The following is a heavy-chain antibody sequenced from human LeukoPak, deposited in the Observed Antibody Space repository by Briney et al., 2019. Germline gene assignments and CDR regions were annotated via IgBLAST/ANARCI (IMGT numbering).Heavy chain of an antibody. D-gene: IGHD2-15*01. V-gene: IGHV4-34*01. CDR3: ARADIVVVVAAPTWWFDP. Sequence: SETLSLTCAVYGVSFSGYYWSWVRQPPGKGVEWVGEINHSGSTNYNPSLKSRVTISVDTSKNQFSLKLSSVTAADTAVYYCARADIVVVVAAPTWWFDPWGQGTLVTVSS. CDR2: INHSGST. J-gene: IGHJ5*02. CDR1: GVSFSGYY.